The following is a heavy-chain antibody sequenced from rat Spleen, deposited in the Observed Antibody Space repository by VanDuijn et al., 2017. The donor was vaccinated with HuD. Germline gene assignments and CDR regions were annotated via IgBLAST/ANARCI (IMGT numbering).Heavy chain of an antibody. CDR1: GFTFSDYA. D-gene: IGHD1-1*01. Sequence: EVQLVESGGGLVQPGRSLKLSCAASGFTFSDYAMAWVRQAPTKGLEWVASISYDGGSTYYRDSVKGRFTISRDNAKSSLYLQMDSLRSEDTATYYCTTALILTVRTPGFDYWGQGVMVTVSS. J-gene: IGHJ2*01. CDR2: ISYDGGST. CDR3: TTALILTVRTPGFDY. V-gene: IGHV5-20*01.